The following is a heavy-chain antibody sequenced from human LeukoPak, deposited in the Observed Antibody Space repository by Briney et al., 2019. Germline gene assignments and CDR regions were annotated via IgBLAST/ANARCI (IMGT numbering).Heavy chain of an antibody. V-gene: IGHV4-38-2*02. Sequence: SETLSLTCTVSGYSISSGYYWGWIRQPPGKGLEWTGSIDHSGSTYYNPSLKSRITIPVDTSKNQFSLKLSSVTAADTAVYYCGRVGAAHPSDYGGYYYFDYWGQGNLVTVSS. CDR3: GRVGAAHPSDYGGYYYFDY. J-gene: IGHJ4*02. CDR1: GYSISSGYY. CDR2: IDHSGST. D-gene: IGHD4-23*01.